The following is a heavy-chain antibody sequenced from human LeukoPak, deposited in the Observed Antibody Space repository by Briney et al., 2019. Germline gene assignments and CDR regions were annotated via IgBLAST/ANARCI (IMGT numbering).Heavy chain of an antibody. J-gene: IGHJ4*02. CDR1: GFTFSSYA. D-gene: IGHD6-19*01. CDR2: IFGSGGSA. Sequence: GGSLRLSCTASGFTFSSYAMYWVRQAPGKGLDWVSGIFGSGGSAHYADSVKGRFTISRDNSQNTMYLQMNSLRAEDTAVYYCGKTTTGYSSGRNPAWPVDYWGQGTLVTVSS. V-gene: IGHV3-23*01. CDR3: GKTTTGYSSGRNPAWPVDY.